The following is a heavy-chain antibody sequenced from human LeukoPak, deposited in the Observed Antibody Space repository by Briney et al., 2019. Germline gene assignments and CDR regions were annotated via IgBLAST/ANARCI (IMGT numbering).Heavy chain of an antibody. CDR2: IYWDDDK. D-gene: IGHD2-15*01. Sequence: ESSATLAKTSPAPAGSFTISGFSLTTLRVGVGWSRQPPGKALEWLALIYWDDDKRYSPSLKSRLTVTKHTSKTQVVLTLTNMDPVHTATYHCAHRGVAAANWLDPWGQGTLVTVSS. CDR3: AHRGVAAANWLDP. CDR1: GFSLTTLRVG. J-gene: IGHJ5*02. V-gene: IGHV2-5*02.